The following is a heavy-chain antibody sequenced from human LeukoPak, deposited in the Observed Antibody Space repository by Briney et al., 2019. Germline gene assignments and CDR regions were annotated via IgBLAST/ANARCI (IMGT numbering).Heavy chain of an antibody. Sequence: GGSLRLSCAASGFTFSSYSMNWVRQAPGKGLEWVSSISSSSSYIYYADSVKGRFTISRDNAKNSLYLQMNSLRAEDTAVYYCARDPSPYWYYFDYWGQGTLVTVSS. CDR1: GFTFSSYS. D-gene: IGHD2-15*01. CDR3: ARDPSPYWYYFDY. J-gene: IGHJ4*02. CDR2: ISSSSSYI. V-gene: IGHV3-21*01.